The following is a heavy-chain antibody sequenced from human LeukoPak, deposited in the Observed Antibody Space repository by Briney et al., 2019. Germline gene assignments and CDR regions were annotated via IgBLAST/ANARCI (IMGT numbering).Heavy chain of an antibody. J-gene: IGHJ5*02. V-gene: IGHV4-59*01. CDR3: ARVVGFYDSSAFDL. CDR1: GGSISSCY. D-gene: IGHD3-22*01. CDR2: VYYTGST. Sequence: PSETLSLTCTVSGGSISSCYWSWIRQPPGKGLEWIGYVYYTGSTNYNPSLNSRVTMSIDTSKNQFSLRLSSVTAADTAVYYCARVVGFYDSSAFDLWGQGTLVTVSS.